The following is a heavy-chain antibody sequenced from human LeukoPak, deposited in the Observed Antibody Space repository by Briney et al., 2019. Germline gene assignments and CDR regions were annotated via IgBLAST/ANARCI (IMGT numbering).Heavy chain of an antibody. D-gene: IGHD3-16*01. CDR1: GFIVSGDF. Sequence: PGGSLRLSCAASGFIVSGDFMSWVRQAPGKGLEWVSVIYNGGSTYYNDSVKGRVTISRDNSKNQFDLQMTAVTAEDTAVYYCARAGGRAMDSPWFDYWGQGNLVTVSS. CDR2: IYNGGST. CDR3: ARAGGRAMDSPWFDY. V-gene: IGHV3-53*01. J-gene: IGHJ4*02.